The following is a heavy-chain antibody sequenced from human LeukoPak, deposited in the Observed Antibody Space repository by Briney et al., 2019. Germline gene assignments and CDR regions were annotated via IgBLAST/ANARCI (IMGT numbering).Heavy chain of an antibody. CDR2: IIPIFGTA. CDR3: ARGGAARHDAFDI. J-gene: IGHJ3*02. D-gene: IGHD6-6*01. CDR1: GYTFTSYA. Sequence: SVKVSCKASGYTFTSYAISWVRQAPGQGLEWMGGIIPIFGTANYAQKFQGRVTITTDESTSTAYMELSSLRSEDTAVYYCARGGAARHDAFDIWGQGTMVTVSS. V-gene: IGHV1-69*05.